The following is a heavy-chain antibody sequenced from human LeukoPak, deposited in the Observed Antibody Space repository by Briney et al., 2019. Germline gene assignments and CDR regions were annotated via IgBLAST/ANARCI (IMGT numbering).Heavy chain of an antibody. CDR2: ISGSGVMT. V-gene: IGHV3-23*01. CDR1: GFTFSDYA. J-gene: IGHJ4*02. CDR3: AKDRSIGTYYTFDH. Sequence: GGSLRLSCAASGFTFSDYAMTWVRQAPGKGQEWVATISGSGVMTYYADSVKGRFTVSGDNSKNTLYLQMSSLTAADTAVYYCAKDRSIGTYYTFDHWGQGTLVTVSA. D-gene: IGHD1-26*01.